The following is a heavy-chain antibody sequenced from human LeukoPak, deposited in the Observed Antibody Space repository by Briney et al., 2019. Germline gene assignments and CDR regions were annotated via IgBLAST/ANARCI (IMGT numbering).Heavy chain of an antibody. CDR1: GGSVSDYY. V-gene: IGHV4-59*02. J-gene: IGHJ4*02. Sequence: PSETLSLTCTVSGGSVSDYYWSWIRQSPGKGLEWIGYIYYTGTSYNPSLKSRVTISVDTSRNQFSLKVSSVTAADTAVYYCARAAVTTRDRFDYWGQGTLVTVSS. CDR3: ARAAVTTRDRFDY. CDR2: IYYTGT. D-gene: IGHD4-17*01.